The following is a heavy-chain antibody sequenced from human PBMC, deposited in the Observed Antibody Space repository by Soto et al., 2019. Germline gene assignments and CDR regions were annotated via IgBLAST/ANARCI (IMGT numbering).Heavy chain of an antibody. CDR2: ISPVLGPA. Sequence: QVQLVQSGAEVRKPGSSVKVSCKASGVTYNPFAVSWVRQAPGQGLEWMGGISPVLGPAFYAQKFQGRVTITAAQSTSTAYLELTSLRSEDTAVYYCVRVAKRYCGYWGQGTLVTVSS. V-gene: IGHV1-69*01. J-gene: IGHJ4*02. CDR1: GVTYNPFA. CDR3: VRVAKRYCGY.